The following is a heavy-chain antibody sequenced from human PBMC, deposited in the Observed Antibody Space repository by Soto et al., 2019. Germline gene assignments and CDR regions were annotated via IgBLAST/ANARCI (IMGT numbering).Heavy chain of an antibody. CDR3: ARDRQHTYGNCFDP. Sequence: SETLSLTCTVSGGSISTYYWSWIRQPPGKGLEWIGYVYNRGNTKYNPSLKSRVTIWEDMSKNQVSLRLSSVTAADTAIYYCARDRQHTYGNCFDPWGQGTLVTVSS. CDR2: VYNRGNT. V-gene: IGHV4-59*01. CDR1: GGSISTYY. J-gene: IGHJ5*02. D-gene: IGHD4-17*01.